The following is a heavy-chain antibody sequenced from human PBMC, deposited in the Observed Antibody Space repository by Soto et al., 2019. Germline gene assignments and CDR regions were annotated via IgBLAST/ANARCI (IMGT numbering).Heavy chain of an antibody. Sequence: QVQLVQSGAEVKKPGASVKVSCKASGYTFTSYGISWVRQAPGQGLEWMGWISAYNGNTNYAQKLQGRVTMTTDTSTSTAYMERRSLRSDDTAVYYCARVGPAAPQWLVSHGMDVWGQGTTVTVSS. D-gene: IGHD6-19*01. CDR1: GYTFTSYG. CDR2: ISAYNGNT. CDR3: ARVGPAAPQWLVSHGMDV. V-gene: IGHV1-18*01. J-gene: IGHJ6*02.